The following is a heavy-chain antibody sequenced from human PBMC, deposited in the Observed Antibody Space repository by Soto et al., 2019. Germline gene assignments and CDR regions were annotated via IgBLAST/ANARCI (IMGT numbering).Heavy chain of an antibody. D-gene: IGHD6-19*01. CDR3: ARNIAVPRTRGFDF. Sequence: QVQLQESGPGLVKPSGTLSLTCAVSGGSISDNWWSWVRQPHGKGLEWIGEIYHTGTAHYNPSLWSLVTTSLDKSKNESSLKLSSVTDEDKAVYYCARNIAVPRTRGFDFWGHGTRV. CDR1: GGSISDNW. CDR2: IYHTGTA. V-gene: IGHV4-4*02. J-gene: IGHJ4*01.